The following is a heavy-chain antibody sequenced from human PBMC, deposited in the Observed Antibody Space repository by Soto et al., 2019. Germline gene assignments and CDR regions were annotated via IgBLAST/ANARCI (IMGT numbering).Heavy chain of an antibody. CDR3: ARAYGDYSSDY. J-gene: IGHJ4*02. CDR1: GYTFTSYA. V-gene: IGHV1-3*01. D-gene: IGHD4-17*01. Sequence: ASVKVSCKASGYTFTSYAMHWVRQAPGQRLEWMGWINAGNGNTKHSQKLQGRVTITRDTSASTAYMELSSLRSEDTAVYYCARAYGDYSSDYWGQGTLVTVSS. CDR2: INAGNGNT.